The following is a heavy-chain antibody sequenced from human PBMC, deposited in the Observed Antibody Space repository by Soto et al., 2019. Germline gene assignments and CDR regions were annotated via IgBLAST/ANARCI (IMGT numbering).Heavy chain of an antibody. D-gene: IGHD2-15*01. J-gene: IGHJ6*02. CDR3: ARELDVVVVAATGAGYYGMDV. CDR1: GFTFSSYL. Sequence: PGGSLRLSCAASGFTFSSYLLNWVRQAPGKGLEWVSAISSSSSYIYYADSVKGRFTISRDNAKNSLYLQMNSLRAEDTAVYYCARELDVVVVAATGAGYYGMDVWGQGTTVTVSS. CDR2: ISSSSSYI. V-gene: IGHV3-21*01.